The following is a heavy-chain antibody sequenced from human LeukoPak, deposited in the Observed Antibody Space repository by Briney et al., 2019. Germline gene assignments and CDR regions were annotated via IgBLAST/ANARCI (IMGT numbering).Heavy chain of an antibody. CDR2: IYYSGST. CDR1: GGSISSFY. J-gene: IGHJ4*02. CDR3: ARVMQFYGSGNYYKVFDY. V-gene: IGHV4-59*01. Sequence: SETLSLTCTVSGGSISSFYWSWVRQPPGKGLQWIGYIYYSGSTNYNPSLKSRVTISVDTSKNQFSLQLTSVTAADTAIYYCARVMQFYGSGNYYKVFDYWGQGTLVTVSS. D-gene: IGHD3-10*01.